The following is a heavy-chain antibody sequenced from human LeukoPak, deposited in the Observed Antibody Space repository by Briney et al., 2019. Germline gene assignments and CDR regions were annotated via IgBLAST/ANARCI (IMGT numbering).Heavy chain of an antibody. V-gene: IGHV3-33*01. CDR1: GFTFSSYG. CDR2: IWYDGSNK. Sequence: GGSLRLSCAASGFTFSSYGMHWVRQVPGKGLEWVAVIWYDGSNKYYADSVKGRFTISRDNSKNTLYLQMNSLRAEDTAVYYCARDHRVTIFGVVYYYYMDVWGKGTTVTVSS. J-gene: IGHJ6*03. CDR3: ARDHRVTIFGVVYYYYMDV. D-gene: IGHD3-3*01.